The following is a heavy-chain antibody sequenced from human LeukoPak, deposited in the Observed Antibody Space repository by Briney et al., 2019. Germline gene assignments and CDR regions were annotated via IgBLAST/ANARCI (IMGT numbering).Heavy chain of an antibody. Sequence: GGSLRLSCAASGFTFSTYAMSWVRQAPGKGLEWVSGLSGSGSSAYYADSVKGRFTTSRDNSKNTLYLQMNSLRPEDTAVYYCAKGLTNLGDDWGQGTLVTVSS. CDR2: LSGSGSSA. CDR1: GFTFSTYA. CDR3: AKGLTNLGDD. V-gene: IGHV3-23*01. D-gene: IGHD3-9*01. J-gene: IGHJ4*02.